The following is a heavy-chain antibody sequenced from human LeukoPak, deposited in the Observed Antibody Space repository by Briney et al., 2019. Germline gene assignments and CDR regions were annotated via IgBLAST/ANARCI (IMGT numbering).Heavy chain of an antibody. CDR3: ARAATRRDGYNSDY. J-gene: IGHJ4*02. CDR2: IRFTGSYI. Sequence: GGSLRLSCAASGFALSSHWMTWVRQAPGRGLEWVSSIRFTGSYIYYADSVKGRFTISRDDAKNLLSLQMIRLRVEDTAVYYCARAATRRDGYNSDYWGQGTLVTVSS. D-gene: IGHD5-24*01. CDR1: GFALSSHW. V-gene: IGHV3-21*01.